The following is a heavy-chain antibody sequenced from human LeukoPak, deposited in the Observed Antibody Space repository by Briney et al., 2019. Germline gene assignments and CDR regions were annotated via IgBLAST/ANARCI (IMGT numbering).Heavy chain of an antibody. CDR3: YYDFWSGYSITTNWFDP. Sequence: PGGSLRLSCAASGFTFSSYWMSWVRQAPGKGLEWVANIKQDGSEKYYVDSVKGRFTISRDNAKNSLYLQMNSLRAEDTAVYYCYYDFWSGYSITTNWFDPWGQGTLVTVSS. D-gene: IGHD3-3*01. J-gene: IGHJ5*02. CDR1: GFTFSSYW. V-gene: IGHV3-7*01. CDR2: IKQDGSEK.